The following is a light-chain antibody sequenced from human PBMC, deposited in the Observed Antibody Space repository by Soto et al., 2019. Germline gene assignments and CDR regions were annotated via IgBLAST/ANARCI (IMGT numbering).Light chain of an antibody. J-gene: IGLJ2*01. CDR1: SSDVGYYNY. CDR2: EVR. V-gene: IGLV2-14*01. CDR3: SSYTRSSAVL. Sequence: QSALTQPASVSGSPGQSITISCTGTSSDVGYYNYVSWYQQHPGKAPKVLIYEVRNRPSGASSRFSGSKSGNTALLTISGLQPEDEADYYCSSYTRSSAVLFGGGTKLTVL.